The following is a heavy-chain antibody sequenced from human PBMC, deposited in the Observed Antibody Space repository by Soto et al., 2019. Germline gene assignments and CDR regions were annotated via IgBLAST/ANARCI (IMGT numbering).Heavy chain of an antibody. Sequence: EVQLVESGGDLVKPGGSLRLSCAASGFSFTNTWMNWVRQAPGKGLEWVGRIKSQGDGGTREYAEPVKGRFTISRDDSTSTLYLEMNSLKVEDTAVYYCTTARGDYRPVDPRGQGTLVTVSS. D-gene: IGHD4-17*01. J-gene: IGHJ5*02. V-gene: IGHV3-15*01. CDR3: TTARGDYRPVDP. CDR1: GFSFTNTW. CDR2: IKSQGDGGTR.